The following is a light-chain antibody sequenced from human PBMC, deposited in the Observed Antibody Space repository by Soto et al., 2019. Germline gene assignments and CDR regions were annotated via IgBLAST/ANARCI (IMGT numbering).Light chain of an antibody. V-gene: IGKV3-11*01. CDR2: DAS. CDR3: QQRSNWPIT. J-gene: IGKJ5*01. Sequence: EMVLTQSPATLSFSPGERATLSCRASQSVSSYLAWYQQKPGQAPRLLIYDASNRATGIPARFSGSGSGTDFTLTISSLEPEDFAVYYCQQRSNWPITFGQGTGLEIK. CDR1: QSVSSY.